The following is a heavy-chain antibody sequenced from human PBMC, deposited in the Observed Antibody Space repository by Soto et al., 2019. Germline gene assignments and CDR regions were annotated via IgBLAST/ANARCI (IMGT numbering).Heavy chain of an antibody. CDR2: INAGNGNT. Sequence: ASVKVSCKASGYAFTSYAMHWVRQAPGQRLEWMGWINAGNGNTKYSQKFQGRVTITRDTSASTAYMVLSSLRSEDTAVYYCARADYYYDSSGPNDYWGQGTLVTVSS. CDR1: GYAFTSYA. D-gene: IGHD3-22*01. J-gene: IGHJ4*02. V-gene: IGHV1-3*01. CDR3: ARADYYYDSSGPNDY.